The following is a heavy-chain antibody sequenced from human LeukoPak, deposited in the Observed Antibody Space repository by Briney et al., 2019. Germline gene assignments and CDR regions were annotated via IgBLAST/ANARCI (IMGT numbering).Heavy chain of an antibody. V-gene: IGHV3-30*18. CDR1: GFTFSSYG. CDR3: AKVSVVAATLDY. Sequence: GRSLRLSCAASGFTFSSYGMHWVRQAPGKGLEWVAVISYDGSNKYYADSVKGRFTISRDNSKNTLYLQMNSLRAEDTAVYYCAKVSVVAATLDYWGQGTLVTVSS. D-gene: IGHD2-15*01. J-gene: IGHJ4*02. CDR2: ISYDGSNK.